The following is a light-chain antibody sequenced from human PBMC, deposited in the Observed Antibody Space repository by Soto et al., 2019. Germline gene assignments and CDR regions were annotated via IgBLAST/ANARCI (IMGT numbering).Light chain of an antibody. V-gene: IGKV3-20*01. CDR2: GTS. J-gene: IGKJ2*01. Sequence: EIVLTQSPGTLSLSPGERATLSCRASRSVTSRYSAWYQQKPGQAPRLIIYGTSSRATGIPDRVSGRGSGKDFTLPISRLEPEDFSGYYCQQYGYSPSTFGQGTDLEIK. CDR3: QQYGYSPST. CDR1: RSVTSRY.